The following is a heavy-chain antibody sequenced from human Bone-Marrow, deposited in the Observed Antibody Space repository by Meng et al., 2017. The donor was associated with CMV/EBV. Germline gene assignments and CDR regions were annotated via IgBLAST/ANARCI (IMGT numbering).Heavy chain of an antibody. CDR1: GFTFSIYS. CDR3: ARSDCSSSSCSSHAFDI. V-gene: IGHV3-21*01. CDR2: ISSSSNYI. J-gene: IGHJ3*02. D-gene: IGHD2-15*01. Sequence: GESLKISCAASGFTFSIYSMNWVRQPPGKGLEWVSFISSSSNYIYYADSVKGRFTISRDNAKNSLYLQVNSLRAEDTAVYYCARSDCSSSSCSSHAFDIWGQGTMVTVSS.